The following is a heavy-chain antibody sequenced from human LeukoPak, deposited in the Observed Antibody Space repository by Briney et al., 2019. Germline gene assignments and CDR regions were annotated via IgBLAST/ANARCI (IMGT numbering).Heavy chain of an antibody. CDR3: ARYGGSGDTRGYFDY. CDR1: GGSVSSNIYY. D-gene: IGHD2-21*02. CDR2: IYGRGNT. V-gene: IGHV4-61*10. Sequence: SETLSLTCTVSGGSVSSNIYYWSWIRQPAGKGLEWIGRIYGRGNTNYNPSLKSRVSMSADTSKNQFSLRLNSVTAADTAVYYCARYGGSGDTRGYFDYWGQGTLVTVSS. J-gene: IGHJ4*02.